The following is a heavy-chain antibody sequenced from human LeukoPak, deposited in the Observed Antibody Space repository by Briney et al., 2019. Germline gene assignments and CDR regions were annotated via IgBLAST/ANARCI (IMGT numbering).Heavy chain of an antibody. CDR1: GFTFSSYV. CDR3: ARVMNPTFYCDY. J-gene: IGHJ4*02. V-gene: IGHV4-34*01. Sequence: LRLSCAASGFTFSSYVMHWIRQPPGKGLEWIGEINHSGSTNYNPSLKSRVTISVDTSKNQFSLKLSSVTAAGTAVYYCARVMNPTFYCDYWGQGTLVTVSS. CDR2: INHSGST. D-gene: IGHD1-1*01.